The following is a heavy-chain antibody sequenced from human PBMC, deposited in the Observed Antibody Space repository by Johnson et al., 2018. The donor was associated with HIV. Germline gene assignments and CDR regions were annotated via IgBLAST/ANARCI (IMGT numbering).Heavy chain of an antibody. CDR1: GFTFDDSA. CDR2: ISWNSGSI. CDR3: ARAHLIFPKNAFDI. D-gene: IGHD2-8*01. Sequence: VQVVESGGGFIQPGRSLRLSCAASGFTFDDSAMHWVRQAPGKGLEWVSGISWNSGSIGYADSVKGRFTISRYNVNNSVFLLLNSLRVEDTAVYFCARAHLIFPKNAFDIWGQGTMVSVSS. J-gene: IGHJ3*02. V-gene: IGHV3-9*01.